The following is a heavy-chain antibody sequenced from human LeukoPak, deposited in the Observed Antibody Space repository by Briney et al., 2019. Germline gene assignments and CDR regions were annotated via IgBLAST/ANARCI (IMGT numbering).Heavy chain of an antibody. CDR3: ARTLRVLVITDY. J-gene: IGHJ4*02. CDR1: GYTFTSYG. Sequence: ASVKVSCKASGYTFTSYGISWVRQAPGQGLEWMGWISAYNGNTNYAQKLQGSVTMTTDTSTSTAYMELRSLRSDDTAVYYCARTLRVLVITDYWGQGTLVTVSS. D-gene: IGHD3-22*01. CDR2: ISAYNGNT. V-gene: IGHV1-18*01.